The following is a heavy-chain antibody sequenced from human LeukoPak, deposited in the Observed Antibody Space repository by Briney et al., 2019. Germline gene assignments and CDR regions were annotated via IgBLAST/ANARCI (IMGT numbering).Heavy chain of an antibody. Sequence: SETLSLTCAVYGGSFSGYYWSWIRQPPGKGLEWIGEINHSGSTNYNPSLKSRVTISVDTSKNQFSLKLSSVTAADTAVYCCARGWGSSSWYPYWGQGTLVTVSS. CDR1: GGSFSGYY. J-gene: IGHJ4*02. D-gene: IGHD6-13*01. CDR3: ARGWGSSSWYPY. V-gene: IGHV4-34*01. CDR2: INHSGST.